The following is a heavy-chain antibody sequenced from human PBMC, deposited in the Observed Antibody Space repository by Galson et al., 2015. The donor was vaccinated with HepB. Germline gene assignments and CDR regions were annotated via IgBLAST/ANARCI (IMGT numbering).Heavy chain of an antibody. J-gene: IGHJ4*02. Sequence: SLRLSCAASGFTFSSYAMHWVRQAPGKGLEWVAVRSYEGSNKYYADSVKGRFTISRDNSKNTLYLQMNSLRAEDTAVYYCANENTMVRGFDYWGQGTLVTVSS. CDR1: GFTFSSYA. CDR3: ANENTMVRGFDY. CDR2: RSYEGSNK. D-gene: IGHD3-10*01. V-gene: IGHV3-30-3*02.